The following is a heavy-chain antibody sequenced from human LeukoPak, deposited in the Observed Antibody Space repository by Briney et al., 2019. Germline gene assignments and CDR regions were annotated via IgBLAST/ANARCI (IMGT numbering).Heavy chain of an antibody. J-gene: IGHJ6*02. CDR2: IYYSGST. V-gene: IGHV4-59*08. Sequence: SETLSLTCTVSGGSISSYYWSWIRQPPGKGLEWIGYIYYSGSTNYNPSLKSRVTISVDTSKNQFSLKLSSVTAADTAVYYCARTSPWAVAGATYYGMGVWGQGTTVTVSS. CDR3: ARTSPWAVAGATYYGMGV. D-gene: IGHD6-19*01. CDR1: GGSISSYY.